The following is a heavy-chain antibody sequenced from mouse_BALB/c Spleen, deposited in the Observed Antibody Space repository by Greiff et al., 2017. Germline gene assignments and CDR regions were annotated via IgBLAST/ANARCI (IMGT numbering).Heavy chain of an antibody. V-gene: IGHV1-54*01. CDR3: ARAKLGYYAMDY. CDR1: GYAFTNYL. D-gene: IGHD4-1*01. J-gene: IGHJ4*01. CDR2: INPGSGGT. Sequence: QVQLQQSGAELVRPGTSVKVSCKASGYAFTNYLIEWVKQRPGQGLEWIGVINPGSGGTNYNEKFKGKATLTADKSSSTAYMQLSSLTSDDSAVYFCARAKLGYYAMDYWGQGTSVTVSS.